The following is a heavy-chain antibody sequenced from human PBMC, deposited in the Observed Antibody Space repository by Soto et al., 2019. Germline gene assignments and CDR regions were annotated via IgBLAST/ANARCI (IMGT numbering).Heavy chain of an antibody. CDR3: ARGGDDFWSGYYNGPNNWFDP. Sequence: PSETLSLTCTVSGGSISSYYWSWIRQPPGKGLEWIGYIYYSGSTNYNPSLKSRVTISVDTSKNQFSLKLSSVTAADTAVYYCARGGDDFWSGYYNGPNNWFDPWGQGTLVTVSS. V-gene: IGHV4-59*01. D-gene: IGHD3-3*01. CDR1: GGSISSYY. CDR2: IYYSGST. J-gene: IGHJ5*02.